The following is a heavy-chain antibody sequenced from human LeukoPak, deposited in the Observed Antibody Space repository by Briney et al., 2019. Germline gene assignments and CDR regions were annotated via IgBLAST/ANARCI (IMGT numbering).Heavy chain of an antibody. CDR3: ARVKPVAATRVVFYFDY. J-gene: IGHJ4*02. V-gene: IGHV3-7*04. D-gene: IGHD2-15*01. Sequence: PGGSLRLSCAASGFTFSSYWMSWVRQAPGKGLEWVANIKQDGSEKYYVDSVKGRFTISRDNAKNSLYLQMNSLRAEDTAVYCCARVKPVAATRVVFYFDYWGQGTLVTVSS. CDR1: GFTFSSYW. CDR2: IKQDGSEK.